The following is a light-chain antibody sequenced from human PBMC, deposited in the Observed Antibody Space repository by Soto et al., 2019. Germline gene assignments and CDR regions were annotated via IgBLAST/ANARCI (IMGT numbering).Light chain of an antibody. Sequence: EIVLTQSPGTLSLSPGERATLSCRASQSVSSYLAWYQQKPVQAPRLLIYGASSRATGIPDRFTGSGSGTDFTLTINRLEPEDFAVYFCQQYGTSPLTFGGGTKVEIK. CDR1: QSVSSY. J-gene: IGKJ4*01. CDR3: QQYGTSPLT. V-gene: IGKV3-20*01. CDR2: GAS.